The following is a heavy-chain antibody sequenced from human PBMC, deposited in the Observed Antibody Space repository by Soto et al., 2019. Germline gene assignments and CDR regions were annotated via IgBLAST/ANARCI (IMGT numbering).Heavy chain of an antibody. CDR3: ARVGGWFGESHYYGMDV. Sequence: GGSLRLSCAASGFTFSSYSMNWVRQAPGKGLEWVSSISSSSSYIYYADSVKGRFTISRDNAKNSLYLQMNSLRAEDTAVYYCARVGGWFGESHYYGMDVWGQGTTVTVSS. J-gene: IGHJ6*02. V-gene: IGHV3-21*01. D-gene: IGHD3-10*01. CDR1: GFTFSSYS. CDR2: ISSSSSYI.